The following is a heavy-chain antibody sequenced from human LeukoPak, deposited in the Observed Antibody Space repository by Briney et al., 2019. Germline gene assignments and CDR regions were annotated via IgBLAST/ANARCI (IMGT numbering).Heavy chain of an antibody. V-gene: IGHV3-7*01. CDR3: AREGIGVSVYAFDI. Sequence: GGSLRLSCAASGFTFSTYWMSWVCQAPGKGLEWVANIKQDGSEKYYVDSVKGRFTISRDNAKNSLYLQMNSLRAEDTAVYYCAREGIGVSVYAFDIWGQGTMVTVSS. J-gene: IGHJ3*02. CDR1: GFTFSTYW. CDR2: IKQDGSEK. D-gene: IGHD3-16*01.